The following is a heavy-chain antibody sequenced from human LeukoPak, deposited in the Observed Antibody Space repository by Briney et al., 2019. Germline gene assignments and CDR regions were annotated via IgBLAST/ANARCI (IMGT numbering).Heavy chain of an antibody. D-gene: IGHD1-7*01. Sequence: SVKVSCKASGCTFSSYTISWVRQAPGQGLEWMGRIIPILGIANYAQKFQGRVTITADKSTSTAYMELSSLRSEDTAVYYCANLSGGGMTGTSNNWFDPWGQGTLVTVSS. CDR2: IIPILGIA. J-gene: IGHJ5*02. CDR3: ANLSGGGMTGTSNNWFDP. V-gene: IGHV1-69*02. CDR1: GCTFSSYT.